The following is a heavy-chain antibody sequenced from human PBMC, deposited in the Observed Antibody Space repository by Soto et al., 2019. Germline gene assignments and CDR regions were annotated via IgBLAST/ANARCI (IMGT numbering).Heavy chain of an antibody. D-gene: IGHD3-3*01. Sequence: QVQLQESGPGLVKPSETLSLTCTVSGGSISSYYWSWIRQPPGKGLEWIGYIYYTGSTNYNPSLKSRVTISVDTSKNQFSLKVSSVTAAATAVYYCARGSADYYFYGVDVWGHGTTVTVSS. CDR1: GGSISSYY. CDR2: IYYTGST. CDR3: ARGSADYYFYGVDV. V-gene: IGHV4-59*01. J-gene: IGHJ6*02.